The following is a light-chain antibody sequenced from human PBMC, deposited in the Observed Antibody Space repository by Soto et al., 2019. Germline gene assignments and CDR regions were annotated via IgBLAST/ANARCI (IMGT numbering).Light chain of an antibody. Sequence: DIQMTQSPSTLPASVGDRVTITCRASQSISNWLAWYQQKPGTAPKVLIYHASNLQSGVPSRFSGSGSGTEFTLTISSLQSEDFAVYYCQQYHSWPPRTFGQGTKVDIK. J-gene: IGKJ1*01. CDR2: HAS. CDR1: QSISNW. V-gene: IGKV1-5*01. CDR3: QQYHSWPPRT.